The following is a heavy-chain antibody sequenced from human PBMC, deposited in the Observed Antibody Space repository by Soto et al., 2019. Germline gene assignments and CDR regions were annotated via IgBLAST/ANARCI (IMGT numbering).Heavy chain of an antibody. CDR2: INHSGST. Sequence: SETLSLTCAVYGGSFSGYYWSWIRQPPGKGLEWIGEINHSGSTNYNPSLKSRVTISVDTSKNQFSLKPSSVTAADTAVYYCARSRRKRTIAAAGYFDYWGQGTLVTVSS. V-gene: IGHV4-34*01. CDR3: ARSRRKRTIAAAGYFDY. CDR1: GGSFSGYY. J-gene: IGHJ4*02. D-gene: IGHD6-13*01.